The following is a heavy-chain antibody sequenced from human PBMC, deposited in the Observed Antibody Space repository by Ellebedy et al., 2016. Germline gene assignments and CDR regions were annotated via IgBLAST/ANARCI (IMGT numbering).Heavy chain of an antibody. CDR3: ATYYYDSSGYFTYFDY. CDR1: GYTLNELS. Sequence: ASVKVSXKVSGYTLNELSMHWVRQAPGKGLEWMGGFDPEDGETIYAQKFQGRVTMTEDTSTDTAYMELSSLRSEDTAVYYCATYYYDSSGYFTYFDYWGQGTLVTVSS. J-gene: IGHJ4*02. D-gene: IGHD3-22*01. CDR2: FDPEDGET. V-gene: IGHV1-24*01.